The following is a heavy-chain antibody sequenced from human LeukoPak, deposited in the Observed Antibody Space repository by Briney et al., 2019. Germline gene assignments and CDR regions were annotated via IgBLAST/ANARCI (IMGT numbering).Heavy chain of an antibody. CDR1: GYTFTSYY. V-gene: IGHV1-46*01. D-gene: IGHD3-3*01. CDR2: INPSGGST. J-gene: IGHJ4*02. Sequence: ASVKVSCKASGYTFTSYYMHWVRQAPGQGLEWMGIINPSGGSTSYAQKFQGRVTMTRDTSTSTVYMELSSLRSEDTAVYYCARAPRGATYYDFWSGYHIDYWGQGTLVTVSS. CDR3: ARAPRGATYYDFWSGYHIDY.